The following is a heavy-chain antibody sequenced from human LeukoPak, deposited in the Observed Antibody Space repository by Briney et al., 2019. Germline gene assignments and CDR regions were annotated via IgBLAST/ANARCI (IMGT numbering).Heavy chain of an antibody. CDR1: GFTFSSYA. V-gene: IGHV3-30-3*01. D-gene: IGHD3-22*01. Sequence: GGSLRLSCAASGFTFSSYAMHWVRQAPGKGLEWVAVISYDGSNKYYADSVKGRFTISRDNSKNTLYLQMNSLRAEDTAVYYCANGGTYSSGPWGQGTLVTVSS. CDR3: ANGGTYSSGP. J-gene: IGHJ5*02. CDR2: ISYDGSNK.